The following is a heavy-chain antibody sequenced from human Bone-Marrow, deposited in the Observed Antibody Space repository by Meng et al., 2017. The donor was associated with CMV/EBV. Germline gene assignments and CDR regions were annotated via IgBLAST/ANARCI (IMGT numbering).Heavy chain of an antibody. D-gene: IGHD3-16*01. CDR3: AKDRRASWGYGKDV. Sequence: GESLKISCAASGFTFSSYAMSWVRQAPGKGLEWVSVIYSGGSSTYYADSVKGRFTISRDNSKNMLFVQMNSLRPEDSAVYYCAKDRRASWGYGKDVWGQGTTVTVSS. CDR2: IYSGGSST. CDR1: GFTFSSYA. J-gene: IGHJ6*01. V-gene: IGHV3-23*03.